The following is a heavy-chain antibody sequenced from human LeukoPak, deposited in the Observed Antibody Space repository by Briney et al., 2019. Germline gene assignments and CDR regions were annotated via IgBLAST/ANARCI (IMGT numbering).Heavy chain of an antibody. J-gene: IGHJ5*02. Sequence: SETLSLTCTVSGGSISSSSYYWGWIRQPPGKGLEWIGSIYYSGSTYYNPSLKSRVTISVDTSKNQFSLKLSSVTAADTVVYYCAMEDIVVIPAASFNNWFDPWGQGTLVTVSS. CDR2: IYYSGST. CDR3: AMEDIVVIPAASFNNWFDP. D-gene: IGHD2-2*01. V-gene: IGHV4-39*01. CDR1: GGSISSSSYY.